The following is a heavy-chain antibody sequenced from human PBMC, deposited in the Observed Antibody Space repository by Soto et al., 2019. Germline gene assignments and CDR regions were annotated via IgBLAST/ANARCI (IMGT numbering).Heavy chain of an antibody. V-gene: IGHV1-18*04. Sequence: ASVKVSCMASGYTFTSYYMHWVRQAPGQGLEWMGTITAYDGNTNYAQKLQGRVTMTTDTSTSTAYMELRSLRSDDTAVYYCARTQWLVRGIWFDPWGQGTLVTVSS. J-gene: IGHJ5*02. D-gene: IGHD6-19*01. CDR2: ITAYDGNT. CDR1: GYTFTSYY. CDR3: ARTQWLVRGIWFDP.